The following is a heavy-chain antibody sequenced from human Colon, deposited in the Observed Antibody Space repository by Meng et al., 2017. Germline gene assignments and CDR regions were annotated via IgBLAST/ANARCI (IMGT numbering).Heavy chain of an antibody. J-gene: IGHJ4*02. Sequence: VKPQGFGQGSVKTTGTLSLNCDVSGGSIDSSDWWSWVRQPPGNGLEWIAEIFHSGSTNYKSSLKSRATISVDRSKNQFSLKLNSVTAADTAVYYCAAIFGLGPGYWGQGTLVTVSS. CDR2: IFHSGST. CDR1: GGSIDSSDW. D-gene: IGHD3-3*01. CDR3: AAIFGLGPGY. V-gene: IGHV4-4*02.